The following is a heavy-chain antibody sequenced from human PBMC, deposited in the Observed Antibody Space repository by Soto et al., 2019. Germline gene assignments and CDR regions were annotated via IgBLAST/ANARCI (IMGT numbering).Heavy chain of an antibody. D-gene: IGHD6-6*01. CDR3: EREYSSSSSHFDY. CDR2: IWYDGSNK. CDR1: GFTFSSYG. J-gene: IGHJ4*02. Sequence: GGSLRLSCAASGFTFSSYGMRWVRQAPGKGLEWVAVIWYDGSNKYYADSVKGRFTISRDNSKNTLYLQMNSPRAEDTAVYSCEREYSSSSSHFDYWGQGTLVTVSS. V-gene: IGHV3-33*08.